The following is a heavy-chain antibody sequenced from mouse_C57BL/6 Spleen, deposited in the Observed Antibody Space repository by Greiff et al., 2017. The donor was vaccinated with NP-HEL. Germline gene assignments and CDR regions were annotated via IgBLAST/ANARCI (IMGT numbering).Heavy chain of an antibody. D-gene: IGHD3-3*01. Sequence: ESGPGLVKPSQSLSLTCSVTGYSITSGYYWNWIRQFPGNKLEWMGYISYDGSNNYNPSLKNRIPITRDTSKNQFFLKLNSVTTEDTATYYCAREGTWYFDVWGTGTTVTVSS. CDR2: ISYDGSN. CDR3: AREGTWYFDV. CDR1: GYSITSGYY. V-gene: IGHV3-6*01. J-gene: IGHJ1*03.